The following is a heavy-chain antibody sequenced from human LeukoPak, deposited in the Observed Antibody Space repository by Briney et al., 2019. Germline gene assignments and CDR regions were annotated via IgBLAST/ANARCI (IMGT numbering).Heavy chain of an antibody. D-gene: IGHD1-26*01. Sequence: ASVKVSCKASGGTFSSYAISWVRQAPGQGLEWMGRIIPILGIANYAQKFQGRVTITAVKSTSTAYMELSSLRSEDTAVYYCARDPGGKWGFDYWGQGTLVTVSS. CDR2: IIPILGIA. V-gene: IGHV1-69*04. CDR3: ARDPGGKWGFDY. J-gene: IGHJ4*02. CDR1: GGTFSSYA.